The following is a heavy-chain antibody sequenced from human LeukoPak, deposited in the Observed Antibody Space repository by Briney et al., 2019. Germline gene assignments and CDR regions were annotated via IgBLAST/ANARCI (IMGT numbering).Heavy chain of an antibody. D-gene: IGHD5-24*01. Sequence: GGSLRLSCAASGFTFSSYAMHWVRQAPGKGLEWVAVISYDGSNKYYADSVKGRFTISRDNSKNMLYLQMNSLRAEDTAVYYCARDRDYYYYMDVWGKGTTVTVSS. V-gene: IGHV3-30-3*01. CDR3: ARDRDYYYYMDV. CDR2: ISYDGSNK. J-gene: IGHJ6*03. CDR1: GFTFSSYA.